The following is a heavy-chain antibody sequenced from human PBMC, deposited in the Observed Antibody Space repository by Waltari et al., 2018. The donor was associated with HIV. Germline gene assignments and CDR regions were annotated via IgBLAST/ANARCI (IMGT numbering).Heavy chain of an antibody. CDR1: GGTFSSYA. CDR2: IIPILGIA. CDR3: ARDRAVAGTNYYYGMDV. V-gene: IGHV1-69*04. D-gene: IGHD6-19*01. J-gene: IGHJ6*02. Sequence: QVQLVQSGAEVKKPGSSVKVSCKASGGTFSSYAISCVRQAPGQGLEWMGRIIPILGIANYAQKFQGRVTITADKSTSTAYMELSSLRSEDTAVYYCARDRAVAGTNYYYGMDVWGQGTTVTVSS.